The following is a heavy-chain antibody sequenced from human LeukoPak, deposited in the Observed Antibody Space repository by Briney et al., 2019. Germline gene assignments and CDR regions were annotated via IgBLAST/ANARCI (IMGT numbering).Heavy chain of an antibody. Sequence: QSGGSLRLSCTTSGFTFSSYSMNWVRQAPGKGLEWVSYISSNSGTIYYADSVQGRFTISRDNAKNSLYLQMNSLRAEDTAVYYCAKDTRSLMDVWGQGTTVTVSS. D-gene: IGHD3-16*02. CDR1: GFTFSSYS. CDR2: ISSNSGTI. J-gene: IGHJ6*02. V-gene: IGHV3-48*01. CDR3: AKDTRSLMDV.